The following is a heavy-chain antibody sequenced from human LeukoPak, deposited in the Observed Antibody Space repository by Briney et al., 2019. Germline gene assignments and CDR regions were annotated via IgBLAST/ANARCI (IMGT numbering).Heavy chain of an antibody. CDR1: GFTFSNFG. Sequence: GGSLRLSCAASGFTFSNFGLNWVRQAPGKGLEWVAFISDNGRRTYYLESVKGLFTISRDVSKNTLYLQMNSLRVEDTAVYYCARDRIGKYSIDYWGQGTLVTVSS. D-gene: IGHD2-15*01. CDR2: ISDNGRRT. CDR3: ARDRIGKYSIDY. J-gene: IGHJ4*02. V-gene: IGHV3-33*08.